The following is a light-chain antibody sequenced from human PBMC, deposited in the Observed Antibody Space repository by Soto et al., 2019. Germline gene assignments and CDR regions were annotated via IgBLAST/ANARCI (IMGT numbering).Light chain of an antibody. J-gene: IGLJ1*01. CDR3: AAWADSQNGYV. CDR1: ASNIGSNP. V-gene: IGLV1-44*01. Sequence: QAVVTQPPSASGTPGQRVTISCSGSASNIGSNPVNWYQQLPGTAPKLLIYSSSHRPSGVPDRISGSKSGTSASLAISGLQSGDEADYYCAAWADSQNGYVFGAGTKLTVL. CDR2: SSS.